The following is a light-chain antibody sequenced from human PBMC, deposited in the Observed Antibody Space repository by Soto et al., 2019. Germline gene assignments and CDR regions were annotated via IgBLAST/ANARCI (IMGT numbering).Light chain of an antibody. Sequence: QSVLTQPPSASGTPGQRVTISCSGSRSNIGSNTVNWYQQLPGTAPKLLIYSNNQRPSGVPDGVSGSKSGTSASLAISGLQSEDEAEYYWAVWDDSLNGWVFGGGTKLTVL. J-gene: IGLJ3*02. V-gene: IGLV1-44*01. CDR3: AVWDDSLNGWV. CDR2: SNN. CDR1: RSNIGSNT.